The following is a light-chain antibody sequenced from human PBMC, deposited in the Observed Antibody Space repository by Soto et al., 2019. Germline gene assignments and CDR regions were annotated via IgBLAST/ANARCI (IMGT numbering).Light chain of an antibody. V-gene: IGKV3-20*01. J-gene: IGKJ3*01. Sequence: EIVLTQSPGTLSLSPGERATLSCRASQGVTPAYLAWYQHKPGQAPRLLIYGASNRATGIPDRFSGSGSGTNLTFNISRMEPEDFAVYSCQQYCCSTPFPFGPGTKVDFQ. CDR2: GAS. CDR1: QGVTPAY. CDR3: QQYCCSTPFP.